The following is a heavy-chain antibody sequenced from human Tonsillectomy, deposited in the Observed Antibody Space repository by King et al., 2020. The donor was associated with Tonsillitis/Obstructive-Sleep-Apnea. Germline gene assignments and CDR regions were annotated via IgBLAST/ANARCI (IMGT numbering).Heavy chain of an antibody. D-gene: IGHD4-17*01. J-gene: IGHJ6*03. CDR3: ARVGFPSYGDHYYYYMDV. V-gene: IGHV1-69*01. CDR1: GGTFSSYA. CDR2: IIPIFGTA. Sequence: QLVQSGAEVKKPGSSVKVSCKASGGTFSSYAISWVRQAPGQGLEWMGGIIPIFGTANYAQKFQGRVTITADESTSTAYMELSSLRSEDTAVYYCARVGFPSYGDHYYYYMDVWGKGTTVTVSS.